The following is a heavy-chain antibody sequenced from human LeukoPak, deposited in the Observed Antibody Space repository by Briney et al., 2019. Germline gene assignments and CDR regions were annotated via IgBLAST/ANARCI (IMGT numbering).Heavy chain of an antibody. D-gene: IGHD4-17*01. V-gene: IGHV1-2*02. CDR2: INPNSGST. Sequence: ASVTVSCKASGYTFTDYYMDWVRQAPGQGLEWLGWINPNSGSTNYAQKFQGRVTMTRDTYISTAYMELSSLTSDDAAVYYCARDNTSMVTTLMDWGQGTLVTVST. CDR1: GYTFTDYY. CDR3: ARDNTSMVTTLMD. J-gene: IGHJ4*02.